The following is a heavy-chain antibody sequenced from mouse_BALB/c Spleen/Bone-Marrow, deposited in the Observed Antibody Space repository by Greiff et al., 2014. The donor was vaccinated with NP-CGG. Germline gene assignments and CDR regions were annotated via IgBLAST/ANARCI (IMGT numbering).Heavy chain of an antibody. CDR2: IDPAGGNT. J-gene: IGHJ3*01. Sequence: EVNVVESGADLVKPGASVKLSCTTSGFNIKDTFMHWVRQRPEQGLEWIGRIDPAGGNTKYDPKFQGKATITADTSSNKVSLQLSGLTSEDTAVYYCAHDAPFTYWGQGTLVTVSA. D-gene: IGHD2-3*01. V-gene: IGHV14-3*02. CDR3: AHDAPFTY. CDR1: GFNIKDTF.